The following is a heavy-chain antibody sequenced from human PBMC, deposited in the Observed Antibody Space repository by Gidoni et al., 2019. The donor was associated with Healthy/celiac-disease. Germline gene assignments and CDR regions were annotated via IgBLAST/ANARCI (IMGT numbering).Heavy chain of an antibody. J-gene: IGHJ5*02. D-gene: IGHD3-3*01. CDR1: GGTFSSYA. CDR3: AREGTYYDFWSGTNWFDP. Sequence: QVQLVQSGAEVKKPGSSVKVSCKASGGTFSSYAISWVRQAPGQGLEWRGGIIPIFGTANYAQKFQGRVTITADESTSTAYMELSSLRSEDTAVYYCAREGTYYDFWSGTNWFDPWGQGTLVTVSS. CDR2: IIPIFGTA. V-gene: IGHV1-69*01.